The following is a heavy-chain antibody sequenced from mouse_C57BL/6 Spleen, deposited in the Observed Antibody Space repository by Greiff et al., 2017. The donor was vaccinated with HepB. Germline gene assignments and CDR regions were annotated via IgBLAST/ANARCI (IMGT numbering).Heavy chain of an antibody. CDR1: GYTFTSYW. CDR2: IHPNSGST. Sequence: QVQLQQPGAELVKPGASVKLSCKASGYTFTSYWMHWVKQRPGQGLEWIGMIHPNSGSTNYNEKSKSKATLTVDKSSSTAYMQRSSLTSEDSAVYYCARGATVVADWYFDVWGTGTTVTVSS. V-gene: IGHV1-64*01. J-gene: IGHJ1*03. D-gene: IGHD1-1*01. CDR3: ARGATVVADWYFDV.